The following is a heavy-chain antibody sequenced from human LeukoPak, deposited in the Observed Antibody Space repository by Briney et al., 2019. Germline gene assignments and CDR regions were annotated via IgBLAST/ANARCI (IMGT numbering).Heavy chain of an antibody. V-gene: IGHV5-51*01. Sequence: GESLKISCKGSGYSFTSYWIGWVRQMPGEGLEWMGIIYPGDSDTRYSPSFQGQVTISADKSISTAYLQWSSLKASDTAMYYCARVLYSSSSGVDYWGQGTLVTVSS. CDR3: ARVLYSSSSGVDY. CDR1: GYSFTSYW. D-gene: IGHD6-6*01. J-gene: IGHJ4*02. CDR2: IYPGDSDT.